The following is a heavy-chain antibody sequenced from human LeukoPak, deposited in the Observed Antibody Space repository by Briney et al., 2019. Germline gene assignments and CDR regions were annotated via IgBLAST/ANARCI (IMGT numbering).Heavy chain of an antibody. D-gene: IGHD2-15*01. CDR2: INHSGST. J-gene: IGHJ6*03. CDR1: GGSFSGYY. V-gene: IGHV4-34*01. CDR3: ARSVEGYCRGGSCYYYSYYMDV. Sequence: SETLSLTCAVYGGSFSGYYWSWIRQPPGKGLEWIGEINHSGSTNYNPSLKSRVTISVDTSKNQFSLKLSSVTAADTAVYYCARSVEGYCRGGSCYYYSYYMDVWGKGTTVTISS.